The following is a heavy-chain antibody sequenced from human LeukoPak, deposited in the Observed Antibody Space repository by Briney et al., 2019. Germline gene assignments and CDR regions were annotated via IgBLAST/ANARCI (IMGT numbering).Heavy chain of an antibody. Sequence: GESLRLSCAASGFTFSSYSMNWVRQAPGKGLEWVSSISSSSSYIYYADSVKGRFTISRDNAKNSLYPQMNSLRAEDTAVYYCAKDQGYFDYWGQGTLVTVSS. CDR3: AKDQGYFDY. CDR2: ISSSSSYI. CDR1: GFTFSSYS. J-gene: IGHJ4*02. V-gene: IGHV3-21*01.